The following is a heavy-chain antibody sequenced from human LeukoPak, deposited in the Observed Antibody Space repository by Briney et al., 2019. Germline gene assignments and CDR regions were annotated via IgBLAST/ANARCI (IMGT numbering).Heavy chain of an antibody. Sequence: SQTLSLTCAISGDSVPSNSAAWNWIRQSPSRGLEWLGRTYYRSKWYNDYAVSVKSRITINPDTSKNQFSLQLNSVTPEDTAVYYCARGRGKGYSYAETFDYWGQGTLVTVSS. J-gene: IGHJ4*02. CDR3: ARGRGKGYSYAETFDY. D-gene: IGHD5-18*01. CDR1: GDSVPSNSAA. V-gene: IGHV6-1*01. CDR2: TYYRSKWYN.